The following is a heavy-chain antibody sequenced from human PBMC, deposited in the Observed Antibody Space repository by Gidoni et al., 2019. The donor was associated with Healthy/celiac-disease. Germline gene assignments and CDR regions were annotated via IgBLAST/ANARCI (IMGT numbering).Heavy chain of an antibody. CDR1: GFTFSSYA. J-gene: IGHJ2*01. CDR2: ISSNGGST. V-gene: IGHV3-64D*06. CDR3: VKGGYDYVWGSYPHWYFDL. D-gene: IGHD3-16*01. Sequence: EVQLVESGGGLVQPGGSLRLSCSASGFTFSSYAMHWVRQAPGKGLEYVSAISSNGGSTYYADSVKGRFTISRDNSKNTLYLQMSSLRAEDTAVYYCVKGGYDYVWGSYPHWYFDLWGRGTLVTVSS.